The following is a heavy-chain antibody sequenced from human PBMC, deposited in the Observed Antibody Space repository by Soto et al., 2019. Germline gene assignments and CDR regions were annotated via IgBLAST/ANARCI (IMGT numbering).Heavy chain of an antibody. D-gene: IGHD3-16*02. V-gene: IGHV3-23*01. CDR2: ISDSGDRT. CDR3: AKDRGIIVKAGDAFDV. CDR1: GFTLSMSA. J-gene: IGHJ3*01. Sequence: VGSLRLSCAPSGFTLSMSAVNWVRQAPGKGLEWVSYISDSGDRTYYADSVKGRFTISRDRSKNTVSLQMDSLRAEDTAVYYCAKDRGIIVKAGDAFDVWGQGTKVTVSS.